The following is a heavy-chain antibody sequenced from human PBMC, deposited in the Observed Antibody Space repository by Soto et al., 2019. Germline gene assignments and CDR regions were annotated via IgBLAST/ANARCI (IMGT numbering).Heavy chain of an antibody. CDR3: TRHAVDRLLWFGELSDDDAFDI. V-gene: IGHV3-73*01. CDR2: IRSKANSYAT. CDR1: GFTFSGSA. J-gene: IGHJ3*02. D-gene: IGHD3-10*01. Sequence: EVQLVESGGGLVQPGGSLKLSCAASGFTFSGSAMHWVRQASGKGLEWVGRIRSKANSYATAYAASVKGRFTISRDDSKNTAYLQMNSLKTEDTAVYYCTRHAVDRLLWFGELSDDDAFDIWGQGTMVTVSS.